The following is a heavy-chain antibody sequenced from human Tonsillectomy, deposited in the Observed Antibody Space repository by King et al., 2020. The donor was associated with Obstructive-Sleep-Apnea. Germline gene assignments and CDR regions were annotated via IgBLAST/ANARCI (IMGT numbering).Heavy chain of an antibody. D-gene: IGHD2-15*01. V-gene: IGHV1-69*01. CDR3: ASGGEENCSGGSCYSHWFDP. J-gene: IGHJ5*02. CDR2: IIPIFGTA. Sequence: QLVQSGAEVKKPGSSVKVSCKASGGTFSSYAISWGRQAPGQGLEWMGGIIPIFGTANYAQKFQGRVPITADESTSTAYMELSSLGSEDTAVYYCASGGEENCSGGSCYSHWFDPWGQGTLVTVSS. CDR1: GGTFSSYA.